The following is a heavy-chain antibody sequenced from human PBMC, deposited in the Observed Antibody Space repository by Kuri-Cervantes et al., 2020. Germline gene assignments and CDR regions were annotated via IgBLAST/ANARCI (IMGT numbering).Heavy chain of an antibody. V-gene: IGHV5-51*01. CDR1: GYSFTSYW. Sequence: GGSLRLSCKGSGYSFTSYWNGWVRQMPGKGLEWMGIIYPGDSDTRYSPSFQGQVTTSADKSISTAYLQWSSLKASDTAMYYCARHLDLDYGDYYSDAFDIWGQGTTVTVSS. CDR3: ARHLDLDYGDYYSDAFDI. D-gene: IGHD4-17*01. J-gene: IGHJ3*02. CDR2: IYPGDSDT.